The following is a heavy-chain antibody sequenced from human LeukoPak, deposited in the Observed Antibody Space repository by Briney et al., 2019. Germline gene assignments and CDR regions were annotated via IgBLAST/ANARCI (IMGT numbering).Heavy chain of an antibody. CDR1: GFTFSNYV. CDR2: ITGSGGTT. Sequence: GGSLRLSCAASGFTFSNYVLIWVRQAPGRGLEWVSAITGSGGTTSYADSVKGRFTISRDNSRNTLYLQMNSLRAEDTAVYYCAKVSPRYFDWLPPDYWGQGTLVTVSS. D-gene: IGHD3-9*01. J-gene: IGHJ4*02. CDR3: AKVSPRYFDWLPPDY. V-gene: IGHV3-23*01.